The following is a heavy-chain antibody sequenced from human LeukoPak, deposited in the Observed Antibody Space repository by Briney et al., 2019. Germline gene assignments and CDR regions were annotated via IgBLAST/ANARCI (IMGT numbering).Heavy chain of an antibody. CDR2: VSGSGSTV. J-gene: IGHJ4*02. CDR1: GFTFSDHI. Sequence: LPGGSLRLSCAASGFTFSDHIMNWVRQLPGKRLEWVAYVSGSGSTVYYADSVKGRFTISRDNGKSSLYLQMNSLRVEDTALYYCVRQFASWGQGTLVTVSS. V-gene: IGHV3-48*01. CDR3: VRQFAS.